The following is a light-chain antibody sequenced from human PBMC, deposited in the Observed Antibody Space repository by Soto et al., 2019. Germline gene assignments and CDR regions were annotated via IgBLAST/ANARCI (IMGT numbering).Light chain of an antibody. CDR1: QSVSSNY. J-gene: IGKJ1*01. CDR3: QQYDSPWT. CDR2: DTS. Sequence: EIVLTQSPGTLSLSXXXXXTLXXXASQSVSSNYLAWYQQKPGQAPRLVISDTSDRATGIPDRFSGSGSGTDFTLTISRLEPEDFAVYYCQQYDSPWTFGQGTKVDIK. V-gene: IGKV3-20*01.